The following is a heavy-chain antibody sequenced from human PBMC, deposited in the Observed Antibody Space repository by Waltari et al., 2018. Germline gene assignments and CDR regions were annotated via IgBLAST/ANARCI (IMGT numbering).Heavy chain of an antibody. CDR1: GGSISSSSSY. D-gene: IGHD2-2*01. Sequence: QLQLQESGPGLVKPSETLSLTCTVSGGSISSSSSYWGWIRQPPGKGLEWIGSIYYSGSTYYNPSLKSRVTISVDTSKNQFSLKLSSVTAADTAVYYCARDGSTRGNWFDPWGQGTLVTVSS. CDR2: IYYSGST. J-gene: IGHJ5*02. CDR3: ARDGSTRGNWFDP. V-gene: IGHV4-39*07.